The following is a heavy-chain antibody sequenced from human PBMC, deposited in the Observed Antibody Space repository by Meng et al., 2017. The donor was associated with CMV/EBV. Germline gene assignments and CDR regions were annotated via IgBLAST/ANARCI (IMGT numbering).Heavy chain of an antibody. D-gene: IGHD3-22*01. CDR3: ARGGRYYYDSSGYCDY. J-gene: IGHJ4*02. V-gene: IGHV1-18*01. CDR1: GYTFTSYG. CDR2: ISAYNGNT. Sequence: QGQLVQSGAEVKEAGGSVKVSCKASGYTFTSYGISWVRQAPGQGLEWMGWISAYNGNTNYAQKLQGRVTMTTDTSTSTAYMELRSLRSDDTAVYYCARGGRYYYDSSGYCDYWGQGTLVTVSS.